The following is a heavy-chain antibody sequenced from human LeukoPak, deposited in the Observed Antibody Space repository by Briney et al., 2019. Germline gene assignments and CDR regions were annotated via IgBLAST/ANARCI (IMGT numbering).Heavy chain of an antibody. V-gene: IGHV3-30*04. CDR2: ISYDGTDK. D-gene: IGHD6-19*01. CDR1: GFTFTTFP. J-gene: IGHJ4*02. Sequence: GRSLRLSCAASGFTFTTFPMHWVRQPPGKGLEWVAVISYDGTDKYYADSVKGRFTISRDNSESMLYLQMDSLRAEDTAVYYCASPNSMAGTHYFHYWGQGTLVTVSS. CDR3: ASPNSMAGTHYFHY.